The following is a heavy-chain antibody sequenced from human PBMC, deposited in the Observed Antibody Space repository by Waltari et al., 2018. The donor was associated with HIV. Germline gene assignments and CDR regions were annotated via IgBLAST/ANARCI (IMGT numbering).Heavy chain of an antibody. CDR3: ARGFFQNDLRGLFDL. CDR1: GYSFIAYY. J-gene: IGHJ2*01. V-gene: IGHV1-2*06. Sequence: QVQLVQSGAEVKMPGASVRVSCKASGYSFIAYYVHWVRQAPGQGLQWMGRINPKSGCTNKPRKFQGRVSQTRDTSISTAYLEVTTRRYDDTAVYYCARGFFQNDLRGLFDLWGRGTLVTVSS. D-gene: IGHD3-16*01. CDR2: INPKSGCT.